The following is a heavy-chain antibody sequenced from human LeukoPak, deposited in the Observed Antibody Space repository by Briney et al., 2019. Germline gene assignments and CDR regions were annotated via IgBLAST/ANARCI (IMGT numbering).Heavy chain of an antibody. D-gene: IGHD3-22*01. CDR3: ASWYYYDSSGASKYDY. CDR2: IYHSGST. Sequence: PSETLSLTCTVSGGSISSGSYYWSWIRQPPGKGLEWIGSIYHSGSTYYNPSLKSRVTISVDTSKNQFSLKLSSVTAADTAVYYCASWYYYDSSGASKYDYWGQGTLVTVSS. CDR1: GGSISSGSYY. V-gene: IGHV4-39*07. J-gene: IGHJ4*02.